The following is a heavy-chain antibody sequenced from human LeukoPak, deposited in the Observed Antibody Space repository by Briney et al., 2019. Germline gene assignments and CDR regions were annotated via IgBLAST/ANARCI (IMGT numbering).Heavy chain of an antibody. CDR2: IYYSGST. J-gene: IGHJ4*02. CDR3: ARLRDLPFFEFGY. Sequence: SETLSLTCTVSGGSISSGGYYWSWIRQHPGKGLEWIGYIYYSGSTYYNPSLKSRVTISVDTSKNQFSLKLSSVTAADTAVYYCARLRDLPFFEFGYWGQGTLVTVSS. CDR1: GGSISSGGYY. V-gene: IGHV4-31*03. D-gene: IGHD2-21*01.